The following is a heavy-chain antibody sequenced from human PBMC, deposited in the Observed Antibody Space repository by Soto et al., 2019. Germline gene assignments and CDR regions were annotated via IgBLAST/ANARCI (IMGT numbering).Heavy chain of an antibody. D-gene: IGHD2-15*01. CDR1: GYTFNSYG. CDR3: ARGKGVLPNYYDHYGMDV. CDR2: ISAYNGNT. V-gene: IGHV1-18*01. Sequence: ASVEVSCKASGYTFNSYGISSVRQDPGQGLEWMGWISAYNGNTNYAQKLQGRVTMTTDTSTSTAYMELRSLRSDDTAVYYFARGKGVLPNYYDHYGMDVWGHGTTVTVSS. J-gene: IGHJ6*02.